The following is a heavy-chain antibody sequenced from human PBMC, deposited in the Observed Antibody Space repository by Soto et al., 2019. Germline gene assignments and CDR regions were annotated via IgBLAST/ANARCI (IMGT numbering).Heavy chain of an antibody. D-gene: IGHD2-15*01. V-gene: IGHV3-53*01. CDR2: ISNTGST. Sequence: GGSLRLSCVASGFTVSNNYMSWVRQAPGRGLEWVSAISNTGSTYYAGSVKGRSTISRDSSTNTLYLEVNSLRADDTAVYYCAKVNVVVVAATFEYEYYFDYWGQGTWSPSPQ. CDR3: AKVNVVVVAATFEYEYYFDY. J-gene: IGHJ4*02. CDR1: GFTVSNNY.